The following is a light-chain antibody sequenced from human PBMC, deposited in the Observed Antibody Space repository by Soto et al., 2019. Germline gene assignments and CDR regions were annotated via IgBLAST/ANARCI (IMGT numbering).Light chain of an antibody. Sequence: QSVLTQPASLSGSPGQSITISCTGTSSDIGAYNYVSWYQHHPGKAPKLMIYDVSNRPSGVSNRFSGSKSGNTASLTISGLQAEDEADYYCSSYTSNSVVFGGGTKLTVL. J-gene: IGLJ2*01. CDR1: SSDIGAYNY. V-gene: IGLV2-14*03. CDR2: DVS. CDR3: SSYTSNSVV.